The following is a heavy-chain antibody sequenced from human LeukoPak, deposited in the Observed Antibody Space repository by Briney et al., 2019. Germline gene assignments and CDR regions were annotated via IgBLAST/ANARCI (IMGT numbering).Heavy chain of an antibody. CDR1: GLTVSSNC. V-gene: IGHV3-53*01. CDR2: IYSDGTI. D-gene: IGHD3-10*01. Sequence: GGSLRLSCVASGLTVSSNCMSWVRQAPGQGLQWVSVIYSDGTIYYSDSVKGRFTISRDNSKNILYLQMNSLRAKDTAVYYCARERIYFGSGRDLTDARLFYYYGMDVWGQGTTVTVS. J-gene: IGHJ6*02. CDR3: ARERIYFGSGRDLTDARLFYYYGMDV.